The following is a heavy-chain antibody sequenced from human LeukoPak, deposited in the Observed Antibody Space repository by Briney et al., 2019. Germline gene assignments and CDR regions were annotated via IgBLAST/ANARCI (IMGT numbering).Heavy chain of an antibody. CDR1: GGSISSYY. V-gene: IGHV4-59*08. CDR3: ARRLSSGWSDY. Sequence: SETLSLTCTVSGGSISSYYWSWIRQPPGKGLEWIGFIYYTGSTNYNPSLKSRVTISVDTSKNQFSLKLNSVTAADTAVYYCARRLSSGWSDYWGQGTLVTVSS. CDR2: IYYTGST. D-gene: IGHD6-19*01. J-gene: IGHJ4*02.